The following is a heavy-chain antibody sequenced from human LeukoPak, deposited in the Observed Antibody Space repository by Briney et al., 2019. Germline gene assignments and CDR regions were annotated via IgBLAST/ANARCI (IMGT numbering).Heavy chain of an antibody. J-gene: IGHJ4*02. V-gene: IGHV1-3*01. CDR3: ARDIVVVPAAHPGFDY. CDR1: GYTFTSYA. Sequence: GGSLRLSCAASGYTFTSYAMHWVRQAPGQRLEWMGWINAGNGNTKYSQKFQGRVTITRDTSASTAYMELSSLRSEDTAVYYCARDIVVVPAAHPGFDYWGQGTLVTVSS. CDR2: INAGNGNT. D-gene: IGHD2-2*01.